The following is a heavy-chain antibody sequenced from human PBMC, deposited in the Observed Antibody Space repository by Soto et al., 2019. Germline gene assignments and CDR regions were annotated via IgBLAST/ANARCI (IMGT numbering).Heavy chain of an antibody. J-gene: IGHJ4*02. CDR3: ARQGSY. Sequence: QLQLQESGPGLVKPSETLSLTCNVSGVSISDTSYYWGWIRQPPGKGLEWIGTIYFNGHTFYNPSLKSRLTISVDTAKNQISLRLTSVTAADTAVYYCARQGSYWGQGTLVAASS. V-gene: IGHV4-39*01. CDR1: GVSISDTSYY. CDR2: IYFNGHT.